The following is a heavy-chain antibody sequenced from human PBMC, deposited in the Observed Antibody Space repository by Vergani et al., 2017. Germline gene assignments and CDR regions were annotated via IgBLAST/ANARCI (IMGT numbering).Heavy chain of an antibody. CDR1: GFTFSSYA. Sequence: EVQLLESGGGLVQPGGSLRLSCAASGFTFSSYAMSWVRQAPGKGLEWVSAISGSGGSTYYADSVKGRCTISRDNSKNTLYLQMNSLRAEDTAVYYCARVSPTVTTAVVGAFDIWGQGTMVTVSS. V-gene: IGHV3-23*01. J-gene: IGHJ3*02. CDR3: ARVSPTVTTAVVGAFDI. D-gene: IGHD4-17*01. CDR2: ISGSGGST.